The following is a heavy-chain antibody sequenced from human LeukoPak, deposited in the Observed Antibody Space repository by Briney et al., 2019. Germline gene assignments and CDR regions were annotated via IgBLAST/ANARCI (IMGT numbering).Heavy chain of an antibody. Sequence: SETLSLTCTVSGGSISSSSYYWGWIRQPPGKGLEWIGSIYYSGSTSYNPALKSRVTISIDASKNPFSLKMSSVTAADTAVYYCARHGRYYDILTGYYSWFDPWGQGTLVTVSS. V-gene: IGHV4-39*01. J-gene: IGHJ5*02. CDR1: GGSISSSSYY. D-gene: IGHD3-9*01. CDR3: ARHGRYYDILTGYYSWFDP. CDR2: IYYSGST.